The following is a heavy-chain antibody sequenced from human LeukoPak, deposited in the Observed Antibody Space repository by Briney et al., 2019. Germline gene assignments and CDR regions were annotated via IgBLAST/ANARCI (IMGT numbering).Heavy chain of an antibody. D-gene: IGHD3-10*02. CDR1: GFTLSSYY. J-gene: IGHJ6*04. CDR3: AELGITMIGGV. Sequence: GGSLRLSCAASGFTLSSYYMNWVRQAPGKGLEWVSYISSSGSTIYYADSVKGRFTIPRDNAKNSLYLQMNSLRAEDTAVYYCAELGITMIGGVWGKGTTVTISS. CDR2: ISSSGSTI. V-gene: IGHV3-48*03.